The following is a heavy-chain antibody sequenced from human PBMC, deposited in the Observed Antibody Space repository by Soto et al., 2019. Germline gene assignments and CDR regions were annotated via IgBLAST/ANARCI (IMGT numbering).Heavy chain of an antibody. D-gene: IGHD3-10*01. CDR2: ISYDGILK. J-gene: IGHJ6*02. CDR1: GFTFSDFG. CDR3: AKDFKVSGGHYGSLNYYYGMDV. V-gene: IGHV3-30*18. Sequence: LRLSCAASGFTFSDFGMHWVRQAPGKGLEWVAIISYDGILKYYADSVKGRFTISRDTSKGAVYLQMNSLTPEDTAVYYCAKDFKVSGGHYGSLNYYYGMDVWGQGTTVTVSS.